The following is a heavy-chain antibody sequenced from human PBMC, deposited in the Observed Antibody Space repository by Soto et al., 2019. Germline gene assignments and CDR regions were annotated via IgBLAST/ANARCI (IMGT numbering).Heavy chain of an antibody. Sequence: QVQLVQSGAEVKKPGASVKVSCKASGYTFTSYGISWVRQAPGQGLEWMGWISAYNGNTNYAQKLQGRVTMTTDTSTSAADMEMRSLRSDDTAVYYCAREIQYAGDTARYGMDVWGQGTTVTVSS. J-gene: IGHJ6*02. V-gene: IGHV1-18*01. D-gene: IGHD4-4*01. CDR2: ISAYNGNT. CDR3: AREIQYAGDTARYGMDV. CDR1: GYTFTSYG.